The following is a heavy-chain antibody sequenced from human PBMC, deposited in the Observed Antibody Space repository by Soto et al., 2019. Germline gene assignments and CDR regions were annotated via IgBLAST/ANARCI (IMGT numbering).Heavy chain of an antibody. CDR3: AGESSYSSSSRGNNWFDP. J-gene: IGHJ5*02. CDR1: GGTFSSYA. CDR2: IIPIFGTA. Sequence: ASVKVSCKASGGTFSSYAISWVRQAPGQGLEWMGGIIPIFGTANYAQKFQGRVTITADKSTSTAYMELSSLRSEDTAVYYCAGESSYSSSSRGNNWFDPWGQGTLVTVSS. V-gene: IGHV1-69*06. D-gene: IGHD6-6*01.